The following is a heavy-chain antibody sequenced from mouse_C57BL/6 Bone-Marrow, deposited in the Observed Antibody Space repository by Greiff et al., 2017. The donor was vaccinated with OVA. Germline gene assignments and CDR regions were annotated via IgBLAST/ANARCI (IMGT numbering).Heavy chain of an antibody. CDR2: IWGDGST. D-gene: IGHD2-5*01. CDR3: AKPEAYYSNFTLYYYAMDY. J-gene: IGHJ4*01. CDR1: GFSLTSYG. Sequence: VMLVESGPGLVAPSQSLSITCTVSGFSLTSYGVSWVRQPPGKGLEWLGVIWGDGSTNYHSALISRLSISKDNSKSQVFLKLNSLQTDDTATYYCAKPEAYYSNFTLYYYAMDYWGQGTSVTVSS. V-gene: IGHV2-3*01.